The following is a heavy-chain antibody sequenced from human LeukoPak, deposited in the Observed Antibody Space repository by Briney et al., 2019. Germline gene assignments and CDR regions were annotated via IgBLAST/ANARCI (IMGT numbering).Heavy chain of an antibody. V-gene: IGHV3-74*01. CDR2: INSDGSST. Sequence: GGSLRLSCAASGFTFRDYWMHWVRQAPGKGLVWVSRINSDGSSTSYADSVKGRFTISRDNAKNALYLQMNSLRAEDTAVYYCARVLVGTTLSVRWFDPWGQGTLVTVSS. CDR3: ARVLVGTTLSVRWFDP. J-gene: IGHJ5*02. CDR1: GFTFRDYW. D-gene: IGHD1-7*01.